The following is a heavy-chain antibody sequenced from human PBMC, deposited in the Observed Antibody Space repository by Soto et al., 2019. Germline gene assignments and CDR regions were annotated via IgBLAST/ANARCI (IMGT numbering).Heavy chain of an antibody. V-gene: IGHV1-3*01. Sequence: ASVKVSCKASGYTFTSYAIHWVRQAPGQRLEWTGWVNCGNGNAKYSQKFQGKVTTYRDTSATTAYLELSNLRTEDTAVYYCVRELVVRGVPKWFDPWGQGTLVTVSS. J-gene: IGHJ5*02. CDR1: GYTFTSYA. CDR2: VNCGNGNA. CDR3: VRELVVRGVPKWFDP. D-gene: IGHD3-10*01.